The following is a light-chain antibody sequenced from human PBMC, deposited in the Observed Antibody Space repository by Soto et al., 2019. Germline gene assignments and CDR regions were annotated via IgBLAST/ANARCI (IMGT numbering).Light chain of an antibody. Sequence: DIQTTQSPTSLSASVGDRVTITCRASQNIRSYVNWYQQKAGKAPNLLIYAAASLQSGVPSRFRGFGAGTDFTLTITSLQAEDFATYYCQQTYSPPWTFGQGTKVEVK. V-gene: IGKV1-39*01. CDR2: AAA. CDR3: QQTYSPPWT. CDR1: QNIRSY. J-gene: IGKJ1*01.